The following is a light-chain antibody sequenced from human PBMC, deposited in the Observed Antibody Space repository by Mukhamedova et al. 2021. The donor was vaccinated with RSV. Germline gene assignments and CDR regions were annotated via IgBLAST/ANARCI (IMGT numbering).Light chain of an antibody. CDR2: KAS. J-gene: IGKJ2*01. V-gene: IGKV1-5*03. Sequence: WYQRRVHGKAPRLLIYKASNLERGVPSRFSGSGSGTEFTLTISSLQRDDFATYYCQQYSTYNTFGQGTILEI. CDR3: QQYSTYNT.